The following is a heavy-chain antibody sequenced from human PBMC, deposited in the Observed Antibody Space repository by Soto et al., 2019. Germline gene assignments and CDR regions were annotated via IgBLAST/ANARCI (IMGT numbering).Heavy chain of an antibody. J-gene: IGHJ6*02. D-gene: IGHD3-3*01. V-gene: IGHV3-23*01. CDR2: ISGSGGST. CDR1: GFTFSSYA. CDR3: AKGSGYDFWSGSPITPYYYGMDV. Sequence: ESLRLSCAASGFTFSSYAMSWVRQAPGKGLEWVSAISGSGGSTYYADSVKGRFTISRDNSKNTLYLQMNSLRAEDTAVYYCAKGSGYDFWSGSPITPYYYGMDVWGQGTTVTVSS.